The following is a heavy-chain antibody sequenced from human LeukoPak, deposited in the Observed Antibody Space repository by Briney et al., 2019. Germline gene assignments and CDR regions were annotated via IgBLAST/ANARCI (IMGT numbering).Heavy chain of an antibody. D-gene: IGHD6-19*01. CDR2: ISAYNGNT. CDR3: ARGGEQWLPLYYYYMDV. Sequence: GASVKVSCKASGHTFTSYGISWVRQAPGQGLEWMGWISAYNGNTNYAQKLQGRVTMTTDTSTSTAYMELRSLRSDDTAVYYCARGGEQWLPLYYYYMDVWGKGTTVTVSS. V-gene: IGHV1-18*01. J-gene: IGHJ6*03. CDR1: GHTFTSYG.